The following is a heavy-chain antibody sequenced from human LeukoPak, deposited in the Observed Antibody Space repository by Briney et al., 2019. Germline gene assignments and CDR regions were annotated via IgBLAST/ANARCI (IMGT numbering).Heavy chain of an antibody. V-gene: IGHV1-18*01. D-gene: IGHD3-10*01. CDR2: ISAYNGNT. J-gene: IGHJ4*02. CDR3: AREHYYGSGSYLGSDY. CDR1: GYTFTSYG. Sequence: ASVKVSCKASGYTFTSYGISWVRQAPGQGLEWMGWISAYNGNTNYTQKLQGRVAMTTDTSTSTAYMELRSLRSDDTAVYYCAREHYYGSGSYLGSDYWGQGTLVTVSS.